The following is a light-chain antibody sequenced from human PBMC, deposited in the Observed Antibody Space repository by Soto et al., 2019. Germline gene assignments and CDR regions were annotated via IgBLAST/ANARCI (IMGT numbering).Light chain of an antibody. CDR1: SGYRNYK. CDR3: GTDHGSGDKFVVV. V-gene: IGLV9-49*01. Sequence: QSVLPQPPSASASLGASVTLTCTLSSGYRNYKVDWYQQRLGKGPRFVMRVGAGGIVGSKGDGIPDRFSVLAAGLNRYLTIMNIQQEDESDYHCGTDHGSGDKFVVVFGGGTKLTVL. J-gene: IGLJ3*02. CDR2: VGAGGIVG.